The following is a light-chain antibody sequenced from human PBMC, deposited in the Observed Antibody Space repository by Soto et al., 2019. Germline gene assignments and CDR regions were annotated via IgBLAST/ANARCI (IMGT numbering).Light chain of an antibody. J-gene: IGKJ1*01. CDR3: MQTVQFPWT. CDR2: DVS. V-gene: IGKV2D-29*01. CDR1: QSLVFSDGKTY. Sequence: DIVLTQTPLSLSVTPGQPASISCKSSQSLVFSDGKTYFYWYLHKAGQPPQGLIYDVSKRFSGVPDRFSGSGSGTDFTLKISRVEAEDVGIYYCMQTVQFPWTFGQGTKVEIK.